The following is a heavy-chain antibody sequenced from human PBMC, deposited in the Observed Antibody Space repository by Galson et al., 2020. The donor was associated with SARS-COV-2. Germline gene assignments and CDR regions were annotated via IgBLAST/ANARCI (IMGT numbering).Heavy chain of an antibody. Sequence: GGSLRLSCEASGFTFSNYAMHWVRQAPGKGLEWVAVISYDGSDKDYADSVKGRFTISRDNSKNTLFLQMNSLRAEDTAVFYCARDLDLNYYHSSGVFDYWGQGTLVTVSS. CDR3: ARDLDLNYYHSSGVFDY. V-gene: IGHV3-30-3*01. D-gene: IGHD3-22*01. CDR2: ISYDGSDK. CDR1: GFTFSNYA. J-gene: IGHJ4*02.